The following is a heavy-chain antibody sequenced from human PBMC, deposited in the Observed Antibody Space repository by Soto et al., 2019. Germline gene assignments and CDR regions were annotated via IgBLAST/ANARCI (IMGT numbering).Heavy chain of an antibody. D-gene: IGHD6-13*01. CDR2: MNPNRGNT. CDR3: ARGRGVRYSSRSVWAFHI. Sequence: QVQLVQSGAEVKKPGASVKVSCKASGYTFTSYDINWVRQATGQGLEWMGWMNPNRGNTGYAQKFQGRVTMTRNNSISTAYMELSSLRSEDAAVYYCARGRGVRYSSRSVWAFHIWGQGTMDAVSS. CDR1: GYTFTSYD. V-gene: IGHV1-8*01. J-gene: IGHJ3*02.